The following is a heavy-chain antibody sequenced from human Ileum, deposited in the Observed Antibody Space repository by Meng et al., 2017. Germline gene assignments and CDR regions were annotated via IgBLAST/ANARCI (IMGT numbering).Heavy chain of an antibody. J-gene: IGHJ4*02. D-gene: IGHD4-23*01. CDR1: GFSFSTYT. V-gene: IGHV3-21*02. Sequence: EVLLVESGGGLVKPGRSLRLSCAASGFSFSTYTMHWVRQAPGKGLEWVSSITSSGRFIFYADSVKGRFTISRDNAKSSLYLQMNSLRDGDTVVYYCANELRYYFEYWGQGALVTVSS. CDR3: ANELRYYFEY. CDR2: ITSSGRFI.